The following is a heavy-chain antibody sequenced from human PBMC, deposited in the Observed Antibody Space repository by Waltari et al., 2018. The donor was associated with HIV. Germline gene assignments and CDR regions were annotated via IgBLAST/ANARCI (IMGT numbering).Heavy chain of an antibody. CDR2: IYSGGST. J-gene: IGHJ6*02. V-gene: IGHV3-66*01. CDR3: ARDSAADGMDV. Sequence: EVQLVESGGGLVQPGGSPSVSCAASGFTVSSNYMSWVRQAPGKGLEWVSVIYSGGSTYYADSVKGRFTISRDNSKNTLYLQMNSLRAEDTAVYYCARDSAADGMDVWGQGTTVTVSS. D-gene: IGHD6-13*01. CDR1: GFTVSSNY.